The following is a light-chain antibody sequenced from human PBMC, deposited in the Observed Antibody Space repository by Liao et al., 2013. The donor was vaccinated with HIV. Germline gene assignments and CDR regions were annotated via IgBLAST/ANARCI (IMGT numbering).Light chain of an antibody. V-gene: IGLV3-21*01. CDR3: QAWDITTGV. CDR2: YDS. Sequence: SYVLTQPPSVSVAPGKTARITCGGTNIGSKSVHWYQQKPGQAPVLVIYYDSDRPSAIPERFSGSTSGNAATLTISGTQAMDEAAYYCQAWDITTGVFGAGTTLTVL. CDR1: NIGSKS. J-gene: IGLJ3*02.